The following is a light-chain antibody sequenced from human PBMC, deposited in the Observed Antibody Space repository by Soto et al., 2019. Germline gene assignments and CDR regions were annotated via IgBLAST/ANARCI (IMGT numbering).Light chain of an antibody. Sequence: QAVVTQPASVSGSPGQSITISCTGTSSEVDGYNYVSWYQQHPGKAPKLMIYGVTNRPSGVSNRFSGSKSGNTASLTISGLQAEDEADYYCSSYTSSTTLSVVFGGGTKLTVL. V-gene: IGLV2-14*01. CDR3: SSYTSSTTLSVV. CDR1: SSEVDGYNY. CDR2: GVT. J-gene: IGLJ2*01.